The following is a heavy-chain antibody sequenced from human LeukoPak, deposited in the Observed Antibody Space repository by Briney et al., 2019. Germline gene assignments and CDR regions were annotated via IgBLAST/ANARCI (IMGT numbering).Heavy chain of an antibody. CDR3: ARIREP. CDR2: INPRSGGT. J-gene: IGHJ4*02. CDR1: GYTFTVYY. Sequence: ASVKVSCKASGYTFTVYYIHWVRQAPGQGLEWMGWINPRSGGTNYAQKFQGRVTMTRDTSISTAYMELNNLRSDDTAVYYCARIREPWGQGTLVTVSS. V-gene: IGHV1-2*02.